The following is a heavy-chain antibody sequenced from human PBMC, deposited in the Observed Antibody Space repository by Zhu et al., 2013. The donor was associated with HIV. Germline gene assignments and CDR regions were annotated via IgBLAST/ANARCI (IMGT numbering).Heavy chain of an antibody. J-gene: IGHJ4*02. CDR1: GDSVSSYY. Sequence: QVQLQESGPGLVKPSETLSLTCGVSGDSVSSYYWSWIRQPPGKGLEWPGSISQSGSTKYNPSLESRVTISIETSKNVFSLRLTSVTAADTAMYYCAKEGSKKAVDYWGPGLLVTVSS. V-gene: IGHV4-59*02. D-gene: IGHD3-10*01. CDR2: ISQSGST. CDR3: AKEGSKKAVDY.